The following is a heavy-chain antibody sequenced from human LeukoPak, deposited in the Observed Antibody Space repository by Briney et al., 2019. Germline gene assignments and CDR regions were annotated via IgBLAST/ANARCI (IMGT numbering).Heavy chain of an antibody. CDR3: ARDHFFRGYGYYMDV. D-gene: IGHD3-3*02. Sequence: PGGSLRLSCAASGFTFSSYWMHWVRHAPGKGLVWVSRINSDGSSTSYADSVKGRFTISRDNAKNTLYLQMNSLRAEDTAVYYCARDHFFRGYGYYMDVWGKGTTVTVSS. V-gene: IGHV3-74*01. J-gene: IGHJ6*03. CDR1: GFTFSSYW. CDR2: INSDGSST.